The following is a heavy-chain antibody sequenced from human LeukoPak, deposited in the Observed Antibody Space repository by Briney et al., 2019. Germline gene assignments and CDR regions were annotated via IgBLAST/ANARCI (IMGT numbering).Heavy chain of an antibody. CDR1: GYTFTSYY. CDR3: ARDVQQLANYYYYGLDV. CDR2: INPSGGST. V-gene: IGHV1-46*01. J-gene: IGHJ6*02. D-gene: IGHD6-13*01. Sequence: ASVKVSCKASGYTFTSYYMHWVRQAPGQGLEWMGIINPSGGSTSYAQKFQGRVTMTRDTSISTAYMELNRLRSDDTAVYYCARDVQQLANYYYYGLDVWGQGTTVTVSS.